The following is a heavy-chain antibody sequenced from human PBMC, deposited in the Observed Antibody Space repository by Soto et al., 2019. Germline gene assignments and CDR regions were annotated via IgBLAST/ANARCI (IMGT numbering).Heavy chain of an antibody. Sequence: GGSLRLSCAASGLTVSSNYMSWVRQAPGKGLEWVSVIYSGGTTYYADSVKGRFTISRDNSKNILYLQMNSLRAEDTAVYYCARARIAVAGTHFDYWGQGALVTVPS. CDR2: IYSGGTT. CDR3: ARARIAVAGTHFDY. D-gene: IGHD6-19*01. J-gene: IGHJ4*02. V-gene: IGHV3-53*01. CDR1: GLTVSSNY.